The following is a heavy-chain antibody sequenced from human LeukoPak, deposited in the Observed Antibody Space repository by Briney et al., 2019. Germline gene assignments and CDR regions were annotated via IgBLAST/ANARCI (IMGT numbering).Heavy chain of an antibody. V-gene: IGHV1-18*01. J-gene: IGHJ4*02. CDR2: ISVYNGNT. Sequence: ASVKVSCKASGYTFTSYGISWVRQAPGQGLEWMRWISVYNGNTKYAQSLQGRVTMTTDTSTSTAYMELRSLRSDDTAVYYCARRNYGSGSYYGFDYWGQGTLVTVSS. CDR3: ARRNYGSGSYYGFDY. D-gene: IGHD3-10*01. CDR1: GYTFTSYG.